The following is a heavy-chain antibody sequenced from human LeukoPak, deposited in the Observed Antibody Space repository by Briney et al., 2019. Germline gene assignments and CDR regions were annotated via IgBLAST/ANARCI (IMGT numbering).Heavy chain of an antibody. V-gene: IGHV4-59*01. CDR2: IYYSGST. CDR3: ARGAPEYYTPYYFDY. D-gene: IGHD3-3*01. CDR1: GGSFSGYY. Sequence: SETLSLTCAVYGGSFSGYYWSWIRQPPGKGLEWIGYIYYSGSTNYNPSLKSRVTISVDTSKNQFSLKLSSVTAADTAVYYCARGAPEYYTPYYFDYWGQGTLVTVSS. J-gene: IGHJ4*02.